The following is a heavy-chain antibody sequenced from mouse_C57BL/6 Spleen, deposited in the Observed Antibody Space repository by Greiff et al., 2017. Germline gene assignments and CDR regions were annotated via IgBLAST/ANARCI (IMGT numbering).Heavy chain of an antibody. Sequence: EVKLQQSGPVLVKPGASVKMSCKASGYTFTDYYMNWVKQSHGKSLEWIGVINPYNGGTSYNQKFKGKATLTVDKSSSTAYMELNSLTSEDSAVYYCARILGRDGYDGSYWGQGTLVTVSA. J-gene: IGHJ3*01. D-gene: IGHD2-2*01. CDR2: INPYNGGT. CDR1: GYTFTDYY. V-gene: IGHV1-19*01. CDR3: ARILGRDGYDGSY.